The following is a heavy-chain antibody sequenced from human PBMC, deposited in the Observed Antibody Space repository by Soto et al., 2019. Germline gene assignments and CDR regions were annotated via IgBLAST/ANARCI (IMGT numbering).Heavy chain of an antibody. Sequence: SETLSLTCAVYGGSFSGYYWSWIRQPPGKGLEWIGEINHSGSTNYNPSLKSRVTISVDTSKNQFSLKLSSVTAADTAVYYYARESRGADNYYYGMDVWGQGTTVTVSS. CDR3: ARESRGADNYYYGMDV. V-gene: IGHV4-34*01. J-gene: IGHJ6*02. D-gene: IGHD2-15*01. CDR2: INHSGST. CDR1: GGSFSGYY.